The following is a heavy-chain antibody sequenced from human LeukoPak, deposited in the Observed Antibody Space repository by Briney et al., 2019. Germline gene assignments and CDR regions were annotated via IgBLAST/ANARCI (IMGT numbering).Heavy chain of an antibody. CDR1: GYTFTSYG. J-gene: IGHJ5*02. Sequence: ASVKVSCKASGYTFTSYGISWVRQAPGQGLEWMGWISAYNGNTNYAQKFQGRVTITADESTSTAYMELSSLRSEDTAVYYCARWDTAMSSLDPWGQGTLVTVSS. D-gene: IGHD5-18*01. V-gene: IGHV1-18*01. CDR3: ARWDTAMSSLDP. CDR2: ISAYNGNT.